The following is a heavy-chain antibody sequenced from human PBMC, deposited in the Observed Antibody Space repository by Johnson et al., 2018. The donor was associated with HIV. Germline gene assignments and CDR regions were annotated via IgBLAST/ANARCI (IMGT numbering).Heavy chain of an antibody. CDR2: IGTAGDT. CDR1: GFTFSSYD. D-gene: IGHD5-24*01. J-gene: IGHJ3*02. V-gene: IGHV3-13*01. Sequence: VQLVESGGGVVQPGTSLRLSCAASGFTFSSYDMHWVRQATGKGLEWVSAIGTAGDTYYPGSVKGRFTISRENAKNSLYLQMNSLRAGDTAVDYCARAIGDGYPGMKAFDIWGQGTMVTVSS. CDR3: ARAIGDGYPGMKAFDI.